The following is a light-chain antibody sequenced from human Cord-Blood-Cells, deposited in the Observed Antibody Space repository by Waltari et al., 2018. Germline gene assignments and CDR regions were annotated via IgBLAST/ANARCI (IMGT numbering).Light chain of an antibody. CDR1: QSVSSSY. CDR2: GAS. V-gene: IGKV3-20*01. CDR3: QQYGSSPT. Sequence: EIGLTESPGTLSFSPGERATPSCRASQSVSSSYLAWYQQKPGQAPRLLIYGASSRATGIPDRFSGSGSGTDFTLTISRLEPEDFAVYYCQQYGSSPTFGQGTKLEIK. J-gene: IGKJ2*01.